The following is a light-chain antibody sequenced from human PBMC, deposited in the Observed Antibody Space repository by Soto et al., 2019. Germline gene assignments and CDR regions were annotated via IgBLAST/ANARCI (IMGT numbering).Light chain of an antibody. CDR3: QQRSNWPPWT. J-gene: IGKJ1*01. CDR1: QSVRSY. Sequence: EIMLKLSAATLSLSPGERATLSCRASQSVRSYLAWYQQKPGQAPRLLIYDASNRATGIPARFSGSGSGTDFTLTISSLEPEDFAVYYCQQRSNWPPWTFGQGTKVDIK. CDR2: DAS. V-gene: IGKV3-11*01.